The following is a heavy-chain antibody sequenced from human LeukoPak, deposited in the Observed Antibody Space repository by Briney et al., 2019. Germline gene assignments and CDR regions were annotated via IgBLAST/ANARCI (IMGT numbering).Heavy chain of an antibody. V-gene: IGHV3-23*01. Sequence: GGSLRLSCAASGFTFSSYGMSWVRQAPGKGLEWVLAISGSGGSTYYADSVKGRFTISRDNSKNTLYLQMNSLRAEDTAVYYCAKEGYDSSGYYLNWGQGTLVTVSS. J-gene: IGHJ4*02. CDR2: ISGSGGST. CDR3: AKEGYDSSGYYLN. CDR1: GFTFSSYG. D-gene: IGHD3-22*01.